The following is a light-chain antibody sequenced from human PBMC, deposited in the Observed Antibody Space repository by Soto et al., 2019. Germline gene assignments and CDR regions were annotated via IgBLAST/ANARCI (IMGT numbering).Light chain of an antibody. V-gene: IGKV3-11*01. CDR3: QQRINWPLT. J-gene: IGKJ4*01. CDR1: QSVSSY. Sequence: EIVLTQSPATLSLSPGEIATLSCRASQSVSSYLAWYQQKPGQAPRLLIYDASNRATGIPARFSGSESGTDFTLTISSLEPEYVAVYYCQQRINWPLTFGGGTKVEIK. CDR2: DAS.